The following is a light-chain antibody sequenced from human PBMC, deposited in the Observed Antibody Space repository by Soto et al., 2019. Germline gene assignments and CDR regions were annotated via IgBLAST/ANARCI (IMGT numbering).Light chain of an antibody. Sequence: QSVLTQPPSASGTPGQRVTISCSGSSSNIGSNYVYWYQQLPGTAPKLLIYSNNQRPSGVPDRFSGSKSGTSASLAISGLRSGDEADYYCAAWDDSRYWVFGGGTKLTVL. J-gene: IGLJ3*02. V-gene: IGLV1-47*02. CDR1: SSNIGSNY. CDR3: AAWDDSRYWV. CDR2: SNN.